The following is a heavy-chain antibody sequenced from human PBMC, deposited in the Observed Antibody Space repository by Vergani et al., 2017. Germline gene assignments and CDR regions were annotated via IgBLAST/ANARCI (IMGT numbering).Heavy chain of an antibody. V-gene: IGHV4-39*01. Sequence: QLQLQESGPGLVKPSETLSLTCTVSGGSISSSSYYWGWIRQPPGKGLEWIGSIYYSGSTYYNPSLKSRVTISVDTSKNQFSLKLSSVTAADTAVYYCARQREDYYDSSGYPFHFDYWGQGTLVTVSS. CDR1: GGSISSSSYY. CDR3: ARQREDYYDSSGYPFHFDY. CDR2: IYYSGST. J-gene: IGHJ4*02. D-gene: IGHD3-22*01.